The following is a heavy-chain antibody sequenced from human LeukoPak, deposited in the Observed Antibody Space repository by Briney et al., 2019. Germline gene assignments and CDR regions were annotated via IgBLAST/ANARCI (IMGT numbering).Heavy chain of an antibody. CDR1: GGTFSSYA. J-gene: IGHJ3*02. Sequence: SVKVSCKASGGTFSSYAISWVRQAPGQGLEWMGRIIPILGIANYAQKFQGRVTITADKSTSTAYMELSSLRSEDTAVYYCARGRVLEYYYDSTSAFDIWGQGTMVTVSS. D-gene: IGHD3-22*01. CDR3: ARGRVLEYYYDSTSAFDI. CDR2: IIPILGIA. V-gene: IGHV1-69*04.